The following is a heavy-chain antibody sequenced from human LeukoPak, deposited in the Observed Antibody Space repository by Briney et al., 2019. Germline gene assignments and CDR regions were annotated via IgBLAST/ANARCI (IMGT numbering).Heavy chain of an antibody. D-gene: IGHD3-3*01. V-gene: IGHV4-39*07. CDR3: ARTPYDFWSGYQLYYFDY. CDR1: GGSISSSSYY. Sequence: SETLSLTCTVSGGSISSSSYYWGWIRQPPGKGLEWIGSIYHSGSTYYNPSLKSRVTISVDTSKNQFSLKLSSVTAADTAVYYCARTPYDFWSGYQLYYFDYWGQGTLVTVSS. CDR2: IYHSGST. J-gene: IGHJ4*02.